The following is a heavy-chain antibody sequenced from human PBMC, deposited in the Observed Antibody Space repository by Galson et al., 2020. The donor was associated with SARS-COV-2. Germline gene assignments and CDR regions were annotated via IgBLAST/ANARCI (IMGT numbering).Heavy chain of an antibody. CDR3: AKDRLSRWLRLCHYYYYYYMDV. CDR1: GFTFSSYG. V-gene: IGHV3-30*18. Sequence: GGSLRLSCAASGFTFSSYGMHWVRQAPGKGLEWVAVISYDGSNKYYADSVKGRFTISRDNSKNTLYLQMNSLRAEDTAVYYCAKDRLSRWLRLCHYYYYYYMDVWGKGTTVTVSS. J-gene: IGHJ6*03. D-gene: IGHD5-12*01. CDR2: ISYDGSNK.